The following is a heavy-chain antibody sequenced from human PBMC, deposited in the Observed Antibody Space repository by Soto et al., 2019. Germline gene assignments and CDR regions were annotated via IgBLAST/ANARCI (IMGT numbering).Heavy chain of an antibody. V-gene: IGHV3-7*01. D-gene: IGHD2-2*01. CDR3: ARDPPYCSSTSCYGYFDY. CDR2: IKQDGSEK. J-gene: IGHJ4*02. Sequence: GGSLRLSCAASGFTFSSYWMSWVRQAPGKGLEWVANIKQDGSEKYYVDAVKGRFTISRGNAQNSLYLQMNSLRTEDTAVYYCARDPPYCSSTSCYGYFDYWGQGTLVTVSS. CDR1: GFTFSSYW.